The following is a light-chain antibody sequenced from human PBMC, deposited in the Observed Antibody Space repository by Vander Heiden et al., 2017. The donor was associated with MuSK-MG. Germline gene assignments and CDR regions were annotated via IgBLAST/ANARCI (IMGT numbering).Light chain of an antibody. V-gene: IGLV2-14*03. Sequence: QSALTPPASVSGSPGQSITISCTGTSSDVGGHNYVPWYQRHTDKAPKLMIYDVSDRPSGISDRYSGSKSGNTASLTISGLQAEDEADYYCSSYTSTNTQVFGGGTKLTVL. CDR1: SSDVGGHNY. CDR2: DVS. J-gene: IGLJ2*01. CDR3: SSYTSTNTQV.